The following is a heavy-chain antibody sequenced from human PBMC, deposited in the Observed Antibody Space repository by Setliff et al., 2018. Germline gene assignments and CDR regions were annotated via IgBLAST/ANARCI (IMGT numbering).Heavy chain of an antibody. CDR1: GFTFSSYS. Sequence: PGGSLRLSCAASGFTFSSYSMNWVRQAPGKGLECVAVINQDGNDKYYVDSAKGRFTISRDNAKSSLYLQLNYLRVEDTAVYYCARARDRTMVDPWGQGTQVTVSS. V-gene: IGHV3-7*01. D-gene: IGHD3-10*01. J-gene: IGHJ5*02. CDR3: ARARDRTMVDP. CDR2: INQDGNDK.